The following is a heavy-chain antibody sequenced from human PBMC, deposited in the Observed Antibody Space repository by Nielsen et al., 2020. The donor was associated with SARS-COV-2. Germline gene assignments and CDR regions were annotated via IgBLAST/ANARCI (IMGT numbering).Heavy chain of an antibody. D-gene: IGHD6-19*01. CDR2: INAGNGNT. CDR3: AREGTGYSNGWFSDY. V-gene: IGHV1-3*01. J-gene: IGHJ4*02. Sequence: ASVKVSCKASGYTFTGYAMHWVRQAPGQRLEWMGWINAGNGNTKYSQKFEGRVTITRDTSASTAYMELSSLTSEDTAVYFCAREGTGYSNGWFSDYWGQGTLVTVSS. CDR1: GYTFTGYA.